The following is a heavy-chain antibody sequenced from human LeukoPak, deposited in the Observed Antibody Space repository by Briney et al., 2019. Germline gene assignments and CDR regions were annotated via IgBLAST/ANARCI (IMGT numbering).Heavy chain of an antibody. CDR2: ISSSSSYI. D-gene: IGHD5-24*01. V-gene: IGHV3-21*01. CDR1: GFTFSSYS. J-gene: IGHJ6*02. Sequence: GGSLRLSCAASGFTFSSYSMNWVRQAPGKGLEWVSSISSSSSYIYYADSVKGRFTISRDNAKNSLYLQMNSLRAEDTAVYYCARDSTLEGWLQYDYYYYYGMDVWGQGTTVTVSS. CDR3: ARDSTLEGWLQYDYYYYYGMDV.